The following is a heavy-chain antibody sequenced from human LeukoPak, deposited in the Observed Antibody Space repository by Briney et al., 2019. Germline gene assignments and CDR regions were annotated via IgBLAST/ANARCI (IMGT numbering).Heavy chain of an antibody. CDR3: ARGLTTYYDRSGDDY. D-gene: IGHD3-22*01. V-gene: IGHV4-59*01. J-gene: IGHJ4*02. CDR1: GGSISSFY. CDR2: IYYSGST. Sequence: PSETLSLTCTVSGGSISSFYWSWIGQPPGKGLEWIGYIYYSGSTNYNPSLKSRVTISVDTSKNQFSLKLSSVTAADTAVYYCARGLTTYYDRSGDDYWGQGTLVTVSS.